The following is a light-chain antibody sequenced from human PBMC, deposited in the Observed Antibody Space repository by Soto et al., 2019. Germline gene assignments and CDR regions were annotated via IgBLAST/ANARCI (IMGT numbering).Light chain of an antibody. CDR2: DNN. J-gene: IGLJ2*01. V-gene: IGLV1-51*01. CDR3: ATWDSSLSAGV. Sequence: QSVLTQPPSVSAAPGQKVTISCSGSSSNIGNNYVSWYQQLPGTAPKLLIYDNNERPSGIPDRFSGSKSGTSATLGITGLQTGDDADYYCATWDSSLSAGVFGGGTKVTVL. CDR1: SSNIGNNY.